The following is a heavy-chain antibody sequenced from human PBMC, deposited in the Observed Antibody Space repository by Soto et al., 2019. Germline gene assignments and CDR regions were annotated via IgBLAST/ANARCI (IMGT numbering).Heavy chain of an antibody. J-gene: IGHJ4*02. CDR1: AFTFTSND. Sequence: GGSLRLSCAVSAFTFTSNDMTWGRQGPGKGLEWVSAISGSGGDTYYADSVKGRFTISRDNSKNTLCLQMNSLRAEDMAVYYCARKFYGSGTYYSIDYWGQGTLVTVSS. D-gene: IGHD3-10*01. CDR3: ARKFYGSGTYYSIDY. V-gene: IGHV3-23*01. CDR2: ISGSGGDT.